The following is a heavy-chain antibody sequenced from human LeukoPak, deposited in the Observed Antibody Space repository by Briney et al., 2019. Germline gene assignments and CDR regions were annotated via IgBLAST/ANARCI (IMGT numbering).Heavy chain of an antibody. J-gene: IGHJ4*02. CDR3: ASITMVRGANYYFDH. CDR2: INHSGST. D-gene: IGHD3-10*01. CDR1: GGSFSGYY. Sequence: SETLSLTCAVYGGSFSGYYWSWIRQPPGKGLEWIGEINHSGSTNYNPSLKSRVTISVDTSKNQFSLKLSSVTAADTAVYYCASITMVRGANYYFDHWGQGTLVTVSS. V-gene: IGHV4-34*01.